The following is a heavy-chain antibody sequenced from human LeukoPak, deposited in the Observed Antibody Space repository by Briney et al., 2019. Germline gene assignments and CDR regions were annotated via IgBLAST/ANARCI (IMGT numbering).Heavy chain of an antibody. CDR2: IKQDGSEK. Sequence: GGSLRLSCAASGFTFSSYWMSWVRQAPGKGLEWVANIKQDGSEKYYVDSVKGRFTISRDNAKNSLYLQMNSLRAEDTAVYYCAREGTAADGSYFDYWGQGTLVTVSS. CDR3: AREGTAADGSYFDY. CDR1: GFTFSSYW. D-gene: IGHD6-13*01. J-gene: IGHJ4*02. V-gene: IGHV3-7*01.